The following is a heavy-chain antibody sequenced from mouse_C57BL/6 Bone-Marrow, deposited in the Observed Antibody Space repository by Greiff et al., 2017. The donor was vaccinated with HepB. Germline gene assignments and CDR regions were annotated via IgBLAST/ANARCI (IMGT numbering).Heavy chain of an antibody. Sequence: VQLQQSGGGLVKPGGSLKLSCAASGFTFSDYGMHWVRQAPEKGLEWVAYISSGSSTIYYADTVKGRFTISRDNAKNTLFLQMTSLRSEDTAMYYCARVEDYSNYWYFDVWGTGTTVTVSS. D-gene: IGHD2-5*01. CDR1: GFTFSDYG. CDR3: ARVEDYSNYWYFDV. V-gene: IGHV5-17*01. CDR2: ISSGSSTI. J-gene: IGHJ1*03.